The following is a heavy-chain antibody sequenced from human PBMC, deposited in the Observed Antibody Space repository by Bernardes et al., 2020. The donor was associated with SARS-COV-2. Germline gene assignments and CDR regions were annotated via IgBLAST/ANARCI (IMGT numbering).Heavy chain of an antibody. CDR2: IYICWNT. V-gene: IGHV3-53*04. CDR3: ASGPYDHDGTAYAGIDY. D-gene: IGHD3-22*01. J-gene: IGHJ4*02. Sequence: GSLRLSCAASAFTVRNVYMSWLRQTPGKWLEWVSVIYICWNTYYTYSVKARFTISRHISENTPYLHMNSLRSEDTAVYYCASGPYDHDGTAYAGIDYWGQGNLVTV. CDR1: AFTVRNVY.